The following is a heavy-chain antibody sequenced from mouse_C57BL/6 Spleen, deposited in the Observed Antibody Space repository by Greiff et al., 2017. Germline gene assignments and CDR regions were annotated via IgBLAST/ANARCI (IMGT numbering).Heavy chain of an antibody. J-gene: IGHJ1*03. CDR1: GYTFTDHT. D-gene: IGHD1-1*01. CDR2: IYPRDGST. V-gene: IGHV1-78*01. Sequence: VQLQQSDAELVKPGASVKISCKVSGYTFTDHTIHWMKQRPEQGLEWIGYIYPRDGSTKYNEKFKGKATLTADKSASTAYMQLNSLTSEDSAVYCCAKSITTVVADWYFDVWGTGTTVTVSS. CDR3: AKSITTVVADWYFDV.